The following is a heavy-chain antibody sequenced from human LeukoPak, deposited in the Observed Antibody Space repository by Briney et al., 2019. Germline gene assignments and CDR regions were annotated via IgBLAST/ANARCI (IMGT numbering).Heavy chain of an antibody. Sequence: SETLSLTCAVYGGSFSGYYWSWIRQPPGKGLEWIGEINHSGSTNYNPSPKSRVTISVDTSKNQFSLKLSSVTAADTAVYYCASASIAENWFDPWGQGTLVTVSS. CDR2: INHSGST. CDR1: GGSFSGYY. J-gene: IGHJ5*02. D-gene: IGHD6-6*01. V-gene: IGHV4-34*01. CDR3: ASASIAENWFDP.